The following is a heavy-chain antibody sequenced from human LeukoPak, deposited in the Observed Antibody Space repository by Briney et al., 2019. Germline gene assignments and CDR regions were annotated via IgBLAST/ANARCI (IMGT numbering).Heavy chain of an antibody. Sequence: GGSLRLSCAASGFTFSSYAMSWVRQAPGKGLEWVSAISGSGGSTYYADSVKGRFTISRDNSKNTLYLQITSLRAEDTAVYYCAKPTSGSGSFLIDYWGQGTLVTVSS. CDR2: ISGSGGST. D-gene: IGHD1-26*01. CDR3: AKPTSGSGSFLIDY. J-gene: IGHJ4*02. CDR1: GFTFSSYA. V-gene: IGHV3-23*01.